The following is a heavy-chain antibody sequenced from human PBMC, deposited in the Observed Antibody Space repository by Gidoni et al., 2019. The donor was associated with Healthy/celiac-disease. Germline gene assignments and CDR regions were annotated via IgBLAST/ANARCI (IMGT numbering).Heavy chain of an antibody. D-gene: IGHD1-26*01. CDR2: IIPILGIA. Sequence: QVQLVQSGAEVKKPGSSVKVSCKASGGTFSSYTISWVRQAPGQGLEWMGRIIPILGIANYAQKFQGRVTITADKSTSTAYMELSSLRSEDTAVYYCARGDQWELQARYYYYGMDVWGQGTTVTVSS. CDR1: GGTFSSYT. J-gene: IGHJ6*02. V-gene: IGHV1-69*02. CDR3: ARGDQWELQARYYYYGMDV.